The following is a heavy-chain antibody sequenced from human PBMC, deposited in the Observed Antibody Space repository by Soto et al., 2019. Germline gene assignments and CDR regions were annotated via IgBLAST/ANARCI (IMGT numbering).Heavy chain of an antibody. CDR1: GHTFHSYA. CDR2: IRSSGDRT. Sequence: PGGSLRLSCVASGHTFHSYAMSWVRQAPGKGLEWVSVIRSSGDRTYYADSVKGRFTISRDNSKNTLYMQMNSLRAEDTAVYYCAKQQGPGTPYYYAMDVWGQGTTVTVSS. D-gene: IGHD1-1*01. V-gene: IGHV3-23*01. J-gene: IGHJ6*02. CDR3: AKQQGPGTPYYYAMDV.